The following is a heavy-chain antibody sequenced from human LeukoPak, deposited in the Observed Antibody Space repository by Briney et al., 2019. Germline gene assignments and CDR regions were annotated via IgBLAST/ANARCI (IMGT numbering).Heavy chain of an antibody. V-gene: IGHV4-31*03. CDR1: GGSISSGDFY. CDR2: IYSGGST. D-gene: IGHD5-12*01. J-gene: IGHJ5*02. Sequence: PSQTLSLTCTVSGGSISSGDFYWSWIRQHPGRGLEWIGYIYSGGSTFYNAPLQSRVTISVDASKNQFSLKLSSVTAADTAVYHCARGHSDYEVRWFDLWGQGNLVTVSS. CDR3: ARGHSDYEVRWFDL.